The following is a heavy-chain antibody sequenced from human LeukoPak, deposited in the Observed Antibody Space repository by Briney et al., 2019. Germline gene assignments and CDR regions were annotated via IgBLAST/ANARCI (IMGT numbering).Heavy chain of an antibody. D-gene: IGHD6-19*01. Sequence: GGSLRLSCASSGFTFTTYSMNWFRQAPGKGLEWVSYINSGGTAIHYGDSVKGRFTISRDNAKNTLYLQMNSLRAEDTAVYYCARDIAVSGNYFDYWGQGTLVTVSS. V-gene: IGHV3-48*04. CDR3: ARDIAVSGNYFDY. J-gene: IGHJ4*02. CDR2: INSGGTAI. CDR1: GFTFTTYS.